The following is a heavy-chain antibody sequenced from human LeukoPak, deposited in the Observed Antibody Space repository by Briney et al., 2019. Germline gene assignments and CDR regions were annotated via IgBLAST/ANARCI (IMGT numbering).Heavy chain of an antibody. CDR2: IYYSGST. CDR3: ASGSQVPSQSYYYYYGMDV. CDR1: GGSISSYY. Sequence: SETLSLTCTVSGGSISSYYWSWIRQPPGKGLEWIGYIYYSGSTNYNPPLKSRVTISVDTSKNQFSLKLSSVTAADTAVYYCASGSQVPSQSYYYYYGMDVWGQGTTVTVSS. V-gene: IGHV4-59*01. J-gene: IGHJ6*02.